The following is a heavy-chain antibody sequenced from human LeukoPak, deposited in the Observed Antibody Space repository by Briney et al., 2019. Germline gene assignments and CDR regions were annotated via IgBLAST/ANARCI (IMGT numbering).Heavy chain of an antibody. V-gene: IGHV3-11*01. CDR1: GFTFSDYY. Sequence: PGGSLRLSCAASGFTFSDYYMSWIRQAPGKGLEWVSYISSSGSTIYYADSVKGRFTISRDNAKNSLYLQMNSLRAEDTAVYYCARERYSSSYYCYYYGMDVWGQGTTVTVSS. D-gene: IGHD6-13*01. J-gene: IGHJ6*02. CDR3: ARERYSSSYYCYYYGMDV. CDR2: ISSSGSTI.